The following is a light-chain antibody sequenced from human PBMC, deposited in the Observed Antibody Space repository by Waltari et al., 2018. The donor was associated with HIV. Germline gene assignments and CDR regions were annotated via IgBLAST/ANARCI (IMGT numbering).Light chain of an antibody. CDR3: QQYGSSLTWT. CDR1: QTVSKTY. Sequence: ESVVTQSTGTLSLSRGERVPLSCRARQTVSKTYLVWYQQKPGQAPRLLIYGASSRATGIPDRFSGSGSGTDFTLTISRLEPEDFAVYYCQQYGSSLTWTFGQGTKVEIK. CDR2: GAS. V-gene: IGKV3-20*01. J-gene: IGKJ1*01.